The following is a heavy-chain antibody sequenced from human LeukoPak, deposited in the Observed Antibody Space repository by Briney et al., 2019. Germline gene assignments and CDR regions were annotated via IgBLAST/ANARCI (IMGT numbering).Heavy chain of an antibody. D-gene: IGHD3-10*01. CDR3: ARVPPHSGSYYKGNDY. Sequence: VASVKVSCKASGYTFTSYGISWERQAPGQGLEWMGWISAYNGNTNYAQKLQGRVTMTTDTSTSTAYMELRSLRSDDTAVYYCARVPPHSGSYYKGNDYWGQGTLVTVSS. V-gene: IGHV1-18*01. CDR2: ISAYNGNT. CDR1: GYTFTSYG. J-gene: IGHJ4*02.